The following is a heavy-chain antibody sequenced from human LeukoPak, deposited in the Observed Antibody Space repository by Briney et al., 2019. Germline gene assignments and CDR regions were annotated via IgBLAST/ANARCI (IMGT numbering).Heavy chain of an antibody. Sequence: ASVKVSCKASGYTFTSYDINWVRQATGQGLEWMGWMNPNSGNTGYAQKFQGRVTMTTDTSTNTAYMELRGLRSDDTAVYYCARDLSTRYSDASGYSPSDYWGQGSLVTVSP. CDR2: MNPNSGNT. J-gene: IGHJ4*02. CDR1: GYTFTSYD. D-gene: IGHD3-22*01. CDR3: ARDLSTRYSDASGYSPSDY. V-gene: IGHV1-8*01.